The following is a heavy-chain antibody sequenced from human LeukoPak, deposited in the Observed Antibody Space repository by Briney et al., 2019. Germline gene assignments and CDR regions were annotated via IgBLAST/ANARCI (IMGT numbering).Heavy chain of an antibody. CDR1: GGSISSGSYY. J-gene: IGHJ3*02. Sequence: SQTLSLTCTVSGGSISSGSYYWSWIRQPAGKGLEWIGRIYTSGSTSYNPSLKSRVTISVDTSKNQFSLKLSSVTAADTAVYYCARDEYYYDSSGYYYLRDAFDIWGQGTMVTVSS. D-gene: IGHD3-22*01. CDR3: ARDEYYYDSSGYYYLRDAFDI. CDR2: IYTSGST. V-gene: IGHV4-61*02.